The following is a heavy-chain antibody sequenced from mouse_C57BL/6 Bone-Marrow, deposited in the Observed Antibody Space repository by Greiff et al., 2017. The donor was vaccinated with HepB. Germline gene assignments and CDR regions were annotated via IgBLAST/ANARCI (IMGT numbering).Heavy chain of an antibody. D-gene: IGHD2-1*01. CDR1: GFTFSSYA. CDR3: TREEIYYGNLGFAY. CDR2: ISSGGDYI. Sequence: EVNVVESGEGLVKPGGSLKLSCAASGFTFSSYAMSWVRQTPEKRLEWVAYISSGGDYIYYADTVKGRFTISRDNARNTLYLQMSSLKSEDTAMYYCTREEIYYGNLGFAYWGQGTLVTVSA. V-gene: IGHV5-9-1*02. J-gene: IGHJ3*01.